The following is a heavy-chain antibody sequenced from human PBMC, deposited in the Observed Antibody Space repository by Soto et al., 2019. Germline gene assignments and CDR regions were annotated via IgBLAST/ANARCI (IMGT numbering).Heavy chain of an antibody. CDR3: AREKGYCSGGSCYDAFDI. CDR1: GGSISSYY. V-gene: IGHV4-59*01. Sequence: PSETLSLTCTVSGGSISSYYWSWIRQPPGKGLEWIGYIYYSGSTNYNPSLKSRVTISVDTSKNQFSLKLSSVTAADTAVYYCAREKGYCSGGSCYDAFDIWGQGTMVTVSS. CDR2: IYYSGST. D-gene: IGHD2-15*01. J-gene: IGHJ3*02.